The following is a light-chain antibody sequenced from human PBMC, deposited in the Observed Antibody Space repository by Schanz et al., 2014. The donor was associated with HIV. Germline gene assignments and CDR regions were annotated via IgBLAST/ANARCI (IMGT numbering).Light chain of an antibody. Sequence: QSALTQPASVSGSLGQAITISCTGTNSDVGNYNYVSWYQQHPGKAPKLIIYDVTNRPSGVSSRFSGSKSGNTASLTISGLQAEDEADYFCSSYTSRATWVFGGGTKLTVL. CDR2: DVT. V-gene: IGLV2-14*03. CDR1: NSDVGNYNY. J-gene: IGLJ3*02. CDR3: SSYTSRATWV.